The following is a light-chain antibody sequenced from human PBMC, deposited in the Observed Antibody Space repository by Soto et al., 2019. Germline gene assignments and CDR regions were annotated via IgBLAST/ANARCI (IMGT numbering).Light chain of an antibody. Sequence: QSALTQPPSVSAAPGQTVTISCSGSSSNIGNQYVSWYQQLPGTAPKLLIYDNNKRPSGIPDRFSGSKSGTSAALGIAGLQTGDEADYYCGSWDSSLSAVVFGGGTQLTVL. CDR1: SSNIGNQY. CDR3: GSWDSSLSAVV. V-gene: IGLV1-51*01. CDR2: DNN. J-gene: IGLJ2*01.